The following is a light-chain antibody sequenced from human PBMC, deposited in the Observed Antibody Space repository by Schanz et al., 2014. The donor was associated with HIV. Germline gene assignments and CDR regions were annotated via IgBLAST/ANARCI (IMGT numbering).Light chain of an antibody. Sequence: QSALTQPPSASGSPGQSITISCTGTSSDVGGYNYVSWYQQHPGKAPKLIIYDVNNRPSGVSNRFSGSKSGNTASLTISGLQAEDEADYYCCSFSESSSLVFRGGTKLTVL. V-gene: IGLV2-14*01. J-gene: IGLJ2*01. CDR3: CSFSESSSLV. CDR1: SSDVGGYNY. CDR2: DVN.